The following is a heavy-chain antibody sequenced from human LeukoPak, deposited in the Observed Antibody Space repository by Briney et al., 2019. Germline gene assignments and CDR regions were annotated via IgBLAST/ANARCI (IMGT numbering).Heavy chain of an antibody. CDR2: IQSDGSKT. V-gene: IGHV3-30*02. CDR1: GFTFSSYG. J-gene: IGHJ6*02. D-gene: IGHD2-15*01. CDR3: AKRYCKSATCRSDMDA. Sequence: PGGSLRLSCAASGFTFSSYGVHWVRQAPGKGLEWVALIQSDGSKTYSADSVKGRFTISRDNPRNTLYLQMDRLRPEDTAVYYCAKRYCKSATCRSDMDAWGQGTTVTVS.